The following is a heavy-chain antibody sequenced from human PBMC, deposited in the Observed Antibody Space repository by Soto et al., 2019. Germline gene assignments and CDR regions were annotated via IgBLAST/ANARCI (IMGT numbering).Heavy chain of an antibody. D-gene: IGHD2-21*02. V-gene: IGHV1-58*01. Sequence: GASVKVSCKASGFTFTGSAVQWVRQARGQRLEWIGWIVVGSGKTNYAENFRERVTITRDTSTSTAYMELTSLRSEDTAVYYCARSIVVVTALDYWGQGTLVTVSS. CDR3: ARSIVVVTALDY. CDR1: GFTFTGSA. CDR2: IVVGSGKT. J-gene: IGHJ4*02.